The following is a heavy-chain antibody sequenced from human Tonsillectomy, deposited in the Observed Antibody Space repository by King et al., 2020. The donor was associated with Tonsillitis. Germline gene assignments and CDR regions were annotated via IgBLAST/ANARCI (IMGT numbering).Heavy chain of an antibody. CDR3: AKLKFKKGYFASSASSDYIDV. CDR2: ISGSGVTT. Sequence: VQLVESGGGLIQPGGSLRLSCAASGFTFSSHAMSWVRQAPGKGLEWVSGISGSGVTTYYADSVRGRFTISRDNSKNTLYLQMNSLRAEDTAVYYCAKLKFKKGYFASSASSDYIDVWGEGTTVTVSS. D-gene: IGHD3-9*01. CDR1: GFTFSSHA. J-gene: IGHJ6*03. V-gene: IGHV3-23*04.